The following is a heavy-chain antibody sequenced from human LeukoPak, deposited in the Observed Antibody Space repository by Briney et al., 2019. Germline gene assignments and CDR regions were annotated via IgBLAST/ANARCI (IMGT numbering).Heavy chain of an antibody. CDR3: AKDTGYYGSGSSVGYFDY. CDR2: ISGSGGST. V-gene: IGHV3-23*01. Sequence: GTLSLTCAVSGGSISSSNWWSWVRQPPGKGLEWVSAISGSGGSTYYADSVKGRFTISRDNSKNTLYLQMNSLRAEDTAVYYCAKDTGYYGSGSSVGYFDYWGQGTLVTVSS. D-gene: IGHD3-10*01. J-gene: IGHJ4*02. CDR1: GGSISSSN.